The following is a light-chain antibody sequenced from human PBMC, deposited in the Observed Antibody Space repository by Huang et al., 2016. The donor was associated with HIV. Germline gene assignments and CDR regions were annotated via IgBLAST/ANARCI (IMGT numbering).Light chain of an antibody. CDR3: MQALHLPYT. J-gene: IGKJ2*01. CDR1: QSLLHSDGKTF. Sequence: ETVLTQTPLSLSVVPGQPASISCKSSQSLLHSDGKTFLYWFLQKAGQAPPLIIYEASSLYPRIPDRFTGSGSGTDFTLTISRVEAEDVGVYFCMQALHLPYTFGQGTRLEI. V-gene: IGKV2-29*02. CDR2: EAS.